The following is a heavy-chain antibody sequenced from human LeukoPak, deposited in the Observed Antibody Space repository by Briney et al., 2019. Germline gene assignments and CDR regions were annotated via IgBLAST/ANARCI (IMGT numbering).Heavy chain of an antibody. V-gene: IGHV1-2*02. D-gene: IGHD3-3*01. Sequence: ASVKVSCKASGYTFTGYYMHWVRQAPGQGLEWMGWINPNSGGTNYAQKFQGRVTMTRDTSISTAYMELSRLRSDDMAVYYCAVVRFLEWITYGMDVWGQGTTVTVSS. CDR3: AVVRFLEWITYGMDV. CDR2: INPNSGGT. CDR1: GYTFTGYY. J-gene: IGHJ6*02.